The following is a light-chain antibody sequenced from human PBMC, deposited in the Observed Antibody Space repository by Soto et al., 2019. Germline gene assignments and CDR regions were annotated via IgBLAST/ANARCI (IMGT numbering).Light chain of an antibody. CDR2: AAS. V-gene: IGKV1-39*01. J-gene: IGKJ1*01. Sequence: IQMTQSPSTLSASVGDGVTITCRASQSISSYLNWYQQKPGKAPKLLIYAASSLQSGVPSRFSGSGSGTDFTLTISSLQPEDFATYYCQQSYSTPPWTFGQGTKVDIK. CDR3: QQSYSTPPWT. CDR1: QSISSY.